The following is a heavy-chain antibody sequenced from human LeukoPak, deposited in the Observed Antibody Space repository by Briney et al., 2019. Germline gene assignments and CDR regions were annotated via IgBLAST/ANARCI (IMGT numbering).Heavy chain of an antibody. CDR2: IIPIFGTA. CDR3: ARDLDYYYYMDV. V-gene: IGHV1-69*05. Sequence: ASVKVSCKASGGTFSSYAISWGRQAPGPGLEWMGRIIPIFGTANYAQKFQGRVTITTDESTSTAYMDLSSLRSEDTAVYYCARDLDYYYYMDVWGKGATVTVSS. CDR1: GGTFSSYA. J-gene: IGHJ6*03.